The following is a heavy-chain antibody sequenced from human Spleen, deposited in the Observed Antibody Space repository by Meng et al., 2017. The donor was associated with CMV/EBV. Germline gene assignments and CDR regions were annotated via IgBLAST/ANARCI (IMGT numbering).Heavy chain of an antibody. D-gene: IGHD1-26*01. Sequence: GGSLRLSCKGSGYSFTNFWIGWVRQMPGKGLEWMGLIHPADSDTRYSPSFQGQVTISADKSISTAYLQWSSLKASDTAMYYCARPVGYNNYLDGFNIWGQGTMVTVSS. CDR1: GYSFTNFW. J-gene: IGHJ3*02. CDR2: IHPADSDT. V-gene: IGHV5-51*01. CDR3: ARPVGYNNYLDGFNI.